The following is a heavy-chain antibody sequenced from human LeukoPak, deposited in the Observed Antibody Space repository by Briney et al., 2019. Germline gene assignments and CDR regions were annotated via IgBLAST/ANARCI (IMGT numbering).Heavy chain of an antibody. CDR1: GFTFSSCA. J-gene: IGHJ4*02. CDR3: ARDRSSGYYQVTPAYYFDY. V-gene: IGHV3-64*01. Sequence: GGSLRLSCAASGFTFSSCAMHWVRQAPGKGLEYVSAISSNGGSTYYANSVKGRFTISRDNSKNTLYLQMGSLRAEDMAVYYCARDRSSGYYQVTPAYYFDYWGQGTLVTVSS. CDR2: ISSNGGST. D-gene: IGHD3-22*01.